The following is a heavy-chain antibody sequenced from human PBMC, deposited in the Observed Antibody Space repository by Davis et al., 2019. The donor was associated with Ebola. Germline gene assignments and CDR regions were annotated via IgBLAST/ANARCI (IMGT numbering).Heavy chain of an antibody. CDR1: GFTFSDYY. Sequence: GGSLRLSCAASGFTFSDYYMSWIRQAPGKGLEWVSYISSSGSTIYYADSVKGRFTISRDNAENTLYLQMNSLRAEDTAVYYCARGPTVSGTGNSFDIWGPGTGVIISS. D-gene: IGHD1-1*01. CDR3: ARGPTVSGTGNSFDI. V-gene: IGHV3-11*04. J-gene: IGHJ3*02. CDR2: ISSSGSTI.